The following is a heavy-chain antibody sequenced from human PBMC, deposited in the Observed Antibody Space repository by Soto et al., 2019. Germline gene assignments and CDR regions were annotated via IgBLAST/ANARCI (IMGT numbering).Heavy chain of an antibody. CDR3: TAGKLYPSLDFDY. D-gene: IGHD2-8*01. J-gene: IGHJ4*02. CDR1: GFTFNDYT. CDR2: IRSKAYGGTT. V-gene: IGHV3-49*04. Sequence: GGSLRLSCTASGFTFNDYTLSWVRQAPGKGLEWVGFIRSKAYGGTTEYAASVKGRFTISRADSKSIAYLQMNSLKTEDTAVYYCTAGKLYPSLDFDYWGQGTLVTVS.